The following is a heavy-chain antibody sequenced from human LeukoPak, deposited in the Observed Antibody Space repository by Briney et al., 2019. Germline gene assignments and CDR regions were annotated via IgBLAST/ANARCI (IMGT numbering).Heavy chain of an antibody. V-gene: IGHV1-69*04. CDR2: IIPILGIA. Sequence: GSSVKVSCKASGGTFSSYAISWVRQAPGQGLEWMGRIIPILGIANYAQKFQGRVTITADKSTSTAYMELSSLRSEDTAVYYCAREASVIAPFDYWGQGTLVTVSS. CDR3: AREASVIAPFDY. J-gene: IGHJ4*02. D-gene: IGHD3-16*02. CDR1: GGTFSSYA.